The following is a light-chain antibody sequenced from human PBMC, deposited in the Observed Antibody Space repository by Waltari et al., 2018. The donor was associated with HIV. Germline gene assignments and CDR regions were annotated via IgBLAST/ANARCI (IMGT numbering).Light chain of an antibody. CDR3: QQYAGSPLT. J-gene: IGKJ4*01. CDR1: QSVTTY. CDR2: GAS. V-gene: IGKV3-20*01. Sequence: EIVLTQSPGTLSLSPGERATLSCRASQSVTTYLAWYQQKPGQASRLLIYGASSRATGIPDRFSGSGSGTDFTLTISRLEPEDFAMFYCQQYAGSPLTFGGGTKVEIK.